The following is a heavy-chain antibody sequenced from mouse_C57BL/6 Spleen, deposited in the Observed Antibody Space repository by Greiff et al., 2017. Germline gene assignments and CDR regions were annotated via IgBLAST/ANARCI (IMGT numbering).Heavy chain of an antibody. CDR3: TKGCGSSYQAWFAY. CDR1: GYTFTSYW. CDR2: IYPGNSDT. D-gene: IGHD1-1*01. Sequence: EVQLQESGTVLARPGASVKMSCKTSGYTFTSYWMHWVKQRPGQGLEWIGAIYPGNSDTSYNQKFKGKAKLTAVTSASTAYMELSSLTNEDSAVXYCTKGCGSSYQAWFAYWGQGTLVTVSA. V-gene: IGHV1-5*01. J-gene: IGHJ3*01.